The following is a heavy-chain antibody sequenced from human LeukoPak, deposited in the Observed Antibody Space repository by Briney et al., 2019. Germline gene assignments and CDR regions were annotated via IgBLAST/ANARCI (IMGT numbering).Heavy chain of an antibody. CDR2: INHSGST. CDR3: ARHANGIAVAGTSYYYYYYMDV. V-gene: IGHV4-39*01. D-gene: IGHD6-19*01. CDR1: GGSISSSSYY. Sequence: SETLSLTCTVSGGSISSSSYYWSWIRQPPGKGLEWIGEINHSGSTNYNPSLKSRVTISVDTSKNQFSLKLSSVTAADTAVYYCARHANGIAVAGTSYYYYYYMDVWGKGTTVTISS. J-gene: IGHJ6*03.